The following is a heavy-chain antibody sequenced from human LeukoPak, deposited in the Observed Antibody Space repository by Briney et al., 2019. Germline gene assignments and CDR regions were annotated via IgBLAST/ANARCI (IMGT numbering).Heavy chain of an antibody. CDR2: IYYSGST. CDR3: ARRYYYDSTRKNWFDP. V-gene: IGHV4-39*01. CDR1: GGSISSSSYS. Sequence: PSETLSLTCTVSGGSISSSSYSWGWIRQPPGKGLEWIGSIYYSGSTYYNPSLKSRVTISVDTSKNQFSLKLSSVTAADTAVYYCARRYYYDSTRKNWFDPWGQGTLVTVSS. D-gene: IGHD3-22*01. J-gene: IGHJ5*02.